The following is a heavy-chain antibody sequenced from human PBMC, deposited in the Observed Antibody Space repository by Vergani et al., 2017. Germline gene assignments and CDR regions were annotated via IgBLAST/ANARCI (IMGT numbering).Heavy chain of an antibody. CDR3: AKDRGVVVVPAAEDAFDI. V-gene: IGHV3-23*01. CDR2: ISGSGGST. CDR1: GFTFSSYA. J-gene: IGHJ3*02. D-gene: IGHD2-2*01. Sequence: EVQLLESGGGLVQPGGSLRLSCAASGFTFSSYAMSWVRQAPGKGLEWVSAISGSGGSTYYADPVKGRFTISRDNSKNTLYLQMNSLGAEDTAVYYCAKDRGVVVVPAAEDAFDIWGQGTMVTVSS.